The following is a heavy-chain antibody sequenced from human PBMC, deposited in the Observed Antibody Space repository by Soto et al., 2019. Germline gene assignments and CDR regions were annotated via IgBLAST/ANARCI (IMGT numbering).Heavy chain of an antibody. CDR2: ISSSSSYI. V-gene: IGHV3-21*01. CDR1: GFTFSSYS. J-gene: IGHJ4*02. Sequence: GGSLRLSCAASGFTFSSYSMNWVRQAPGKGLEWVSSISSSSSYIYYADSVTGRFTISRDNAKNSLYLQMNSLRAEDTAVYYCARVILYSSSLRSGFFDYWGQGTLVTVSS. CDR3: ARVILYSSSLRSGFFDY. D-gene: IGHD6-6*01.